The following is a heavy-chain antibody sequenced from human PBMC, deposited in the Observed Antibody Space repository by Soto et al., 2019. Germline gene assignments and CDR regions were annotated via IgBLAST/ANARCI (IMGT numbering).Heavy chain of an antibody. CDR1: GGTFSSYA. D-gene: IGHD1-1*01. CDR2: IIPIFGTA. CDR3: ATHNGASRKRVDY. J-gene: IGHJ4*02. Sequence: VASVKVSCKASGGTFSSYAISWVRQAPGQGLEWMGGIIPIFGTANYAQKFQGRVTITADESTSTAYMELSSLRSEDTAVYYCATHNGASRKRVDYWGQGTLVTVSS. V-gene: IGHV1-69*13.